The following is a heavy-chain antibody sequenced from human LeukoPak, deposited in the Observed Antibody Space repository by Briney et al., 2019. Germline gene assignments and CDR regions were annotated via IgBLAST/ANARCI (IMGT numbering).Heavy chain of an antibody. CDR1: GGSISHYY. CDR3: ARGRGGGGTSNNWFDP. J-gene: IGHJ5*02. CDR2: IYYSGST. D-gene: IGHD2-15*01. V-gene: IGHV4-59*01. Sequence: NPSETLSLTCTVSGGSISHYYWSWIRQPPGKGLEWIGYIYYSGSTNYNPSLKSRVTISVDTSKNQFSLKLSAVTAADTAVYYCARGRGGGGTSNNWFDPWGQGTHVIVSS.